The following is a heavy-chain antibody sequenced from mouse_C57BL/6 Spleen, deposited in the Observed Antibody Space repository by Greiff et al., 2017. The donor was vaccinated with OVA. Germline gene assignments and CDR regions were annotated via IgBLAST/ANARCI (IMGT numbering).Heavy chain of an antibody. V-gene: IGHV5-6*01. CDR2: ISSGGSYT. J-gene: IGHJ2*01. Sequence: EVQVVESGGDLVKPGGSLKLSCAASGFTFSSYGMSWVRQTPDKRLEWVATISSGGSYTYYPDSVKGRFTISRDNAKNTLYLQMSSLKSEDTAMYYCASSIYSYDFDYWGQGTTLTVSS. D-gene: IGHD2-1*01. CDR1: GFTFSSYG. CDR3: ASSIYSYDFDY.